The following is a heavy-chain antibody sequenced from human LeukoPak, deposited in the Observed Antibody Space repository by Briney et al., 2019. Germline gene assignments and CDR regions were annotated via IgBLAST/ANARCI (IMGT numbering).Heavy chain of an antibody. J-gene: IGHJ4*02. D-gene: IGHD3-10*01. CDR3: AKLLLWFGESRYY. CDR2: ISGSGGST. Sequence: GGTLRLSCAASGVTFSSYDRSWVRQAPGKGLEWISAISGSGGSTYYADSVKGRFTMSRDNSKNSLYGQMISLRAEDTAVYDCAKLLLWFGESRYYWGEGALVTVSS. CDR1: GVTFSSYD. V-gene: IGHV3-23*01.